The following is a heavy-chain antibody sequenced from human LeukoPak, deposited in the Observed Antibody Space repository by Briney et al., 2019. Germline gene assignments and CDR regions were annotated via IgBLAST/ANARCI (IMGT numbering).Heavy chain of an antibody. Sequence: VASVKVSCKVSGYTLTELSMHWVRQAPGKGLELMGGFDPEDGETIYAQKFQGRVTMTEDTSTDTAYMEMSSLRSEDTAVYYYARAGYGDRRFDIWGQGTMVTVSS. V-gene: IGHV1-24*01. D-gene: IGHD4-17*01. CDR2: FDPEDGET. J-gene: IGHJ3*02. CDR1: GYTLTELS. CDR3: ARAGYGDRRFDI.